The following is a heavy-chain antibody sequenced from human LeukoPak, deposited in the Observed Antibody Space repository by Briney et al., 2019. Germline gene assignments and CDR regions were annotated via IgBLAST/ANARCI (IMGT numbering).Heavy chain of an antibody. J-gene: IGHJ4*02. V-gene: IGHV3-66*04. CDR2: LYSDGST. Sequence: GGSLRLSCAASGIIVSSNYMSWVRQAPGKGLEWVSVLYSDGSTFYADSVKGRFTISRDISKNTLYLQMNSLRDEDTAVYYCASQYSSSWYYFDYWGQGTLVTVSS. CDR1: GIIVSSNY. CDR3: ASQYSSSWYYFDY. D-gene: IGHD6-13*01.